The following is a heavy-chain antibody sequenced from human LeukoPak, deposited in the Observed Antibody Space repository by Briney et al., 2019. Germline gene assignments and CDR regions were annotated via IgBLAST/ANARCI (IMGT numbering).Heavy chain of an antibody. CDR1: GXTLSNYW. CDR3: AARSSGNPYF. CDR2: IKQDGSEK. J-gene: IGHJ4*01. V-gene: IGHV3-7*03. D-gene: IGHD1-26*01. Sequence: GSLRLSXTASGXTLSNYWMIWVRQAPGKGLQWVAKIKQDGSEKYYVDSVKGRFTISRDNAENSLYLQMNSLRVEDTAVYYCAARSSGNPYFWGQGTLVTVSS.